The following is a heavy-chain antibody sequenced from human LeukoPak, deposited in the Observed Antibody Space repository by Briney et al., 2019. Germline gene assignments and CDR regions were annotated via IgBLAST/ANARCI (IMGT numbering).Heavy chain of an antibody. CDR1: GYTFTNYG. J-gene: IGHJ6*02. CDR3: ARDSSGWYAMDA. Sequence: ASVKVSCKASGYTFTNYGIRWVRQAPGQGLEWMGRISAYTGNTKYAQKFQGRVTMTTDTSTSTAYVELRSLRSDGTAVYYCARDSSGWYAMDAWGQGTTVIVSS. CDR2: ISAYTGNT. V-gene: IGHV1-18*01. D-gene: IGHD6-19*01.